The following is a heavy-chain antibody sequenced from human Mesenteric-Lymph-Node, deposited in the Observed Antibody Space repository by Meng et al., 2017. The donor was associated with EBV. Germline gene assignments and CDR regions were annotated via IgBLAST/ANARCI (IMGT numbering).Heavy chain of an antibody. CDR2: ISAYNGNT. CDR1: GYTFTSYG. Sequence: PLVQSGAEEKQPGASWKVYCKASGYTFTSYGISWVRQAPGQGLEWMGWISAYNGNTAYAEHLQGRVTMTTDTATSTAYMELRSLRSDDTAVYYCARDGGWLDPWGQGTLVTVSS. V-gene: IGHV1-18*01. CDR3: ARDGGWLDP. J-gene: IGHJ5*02. D-gene: IGHD3-16*01.